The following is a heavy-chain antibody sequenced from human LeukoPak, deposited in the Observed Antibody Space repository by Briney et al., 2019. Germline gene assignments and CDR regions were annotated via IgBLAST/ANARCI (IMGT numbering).Heavy chain of an antibody. V-gene: IGHV3-23*01. CDR2: ISGSGGST. J-gene: IGHJ4*02. Sequence: GGSLRLSCAASGFTFSSYAMSWVRQAPGKGLEWVSAISGSGGSTYYADSVKGRFTISRENSKNTLYLQMNSLRGEDTAVYYCASGPLTGTTNYWGQGTLVTVSS. CDR1: GFTFSSYA. D-gene: IGHD1-7*01. CDR3: ASGPLTGTTNY.